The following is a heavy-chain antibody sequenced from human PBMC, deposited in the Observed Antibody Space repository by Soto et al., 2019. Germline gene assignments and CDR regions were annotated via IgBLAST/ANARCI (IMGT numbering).Heavy chain of an antibody. CDR1: GFGVGEYY. CDR3: VTLRPHSFDS. CDR2: ISTGATTT. Sequence: GGSLRLSCAASGFGVGEYYMSWIRQAPGKGPEWISYISTGATTTDYLDSVKGRFTISRDNAKNSLYLQMNNLRAEDTAVYYCVTLRPHSFDSWGQGRMVNVSS. V-gene: IGHV3-11*01. J-gene: IGHJ3*02.